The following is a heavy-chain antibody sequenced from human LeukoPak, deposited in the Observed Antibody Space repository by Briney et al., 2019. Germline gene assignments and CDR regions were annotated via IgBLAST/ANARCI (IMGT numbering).Heavy chain of an antibody. D-gene: IGHD5-18*01. Sequence: PSETLSLTRTVSGGSISSYYWSWIRQPPGKGLEWIGYIYYSGSTNYNPSLKSRVTISVDTSKNQFSLKLSSVTAADTAVYYCAREGGLGYSYGYGLDAFDIWGQGTMVTVSS. CDR2: IYYSGST. CDR3: AREGGLGYSYGYGLDAFDI. J-gene: IGHJ3*02. V-gene: IGHV4-59*01. CDR1: GGSISSYY.